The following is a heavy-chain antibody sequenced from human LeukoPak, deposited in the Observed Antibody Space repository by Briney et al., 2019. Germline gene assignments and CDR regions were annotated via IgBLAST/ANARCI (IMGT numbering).Heavy chain of an antibody. CDR1: GGTFSSYP. CDR3: TRDTWSQIDYYYYMDV. Sequence: SVKVSCKASGGTFSSYPVSWVRQAPRQGLEWMGRIIPLFGSATYAQHFEGRVTLSADEPTGTAYMELASLRSEDTAVYYCTRDTWSQIDYYYYMDVWGKGTTVIVSS. CDR2: IIPLFGSA. D-gene: IGHD2-8*02. J-gene: IGHJ6*03. V-gene: IGHV1-69*13.